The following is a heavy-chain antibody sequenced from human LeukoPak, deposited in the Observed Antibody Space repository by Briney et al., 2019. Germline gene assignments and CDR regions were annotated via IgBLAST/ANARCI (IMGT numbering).Heavy chain of an antibody. V-gene: IGHV4-4*02. CDR2: IYHSGST. CDR1: GGSISSSNW. D-gene: IGHD6-19*01. J-gene: IGHJ3*02. Sequence: SETLSLTCAVYGGSISSSNWWSWVRQPPGKGLEWIGEIYHSGSTNYNPSLKSRVTISVDKSKNQFSLKLSSVTAADTAVYYCASSVAVADDAFDIWGQGTMVTVSS. CDR3: ASSVAVADDAFDI.